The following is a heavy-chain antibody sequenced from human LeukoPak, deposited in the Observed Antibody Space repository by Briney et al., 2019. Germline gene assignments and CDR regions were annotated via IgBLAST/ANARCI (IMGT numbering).Heavy chain of an antibody. CDR2: IYYSGST. V-gene: IGHV4-39*01. CDR1: GGSISSSSYY. Sequence: SETLSLTCTVSGGSISSSSYYWGWIRQPPGKGLEWIGSIYYSGSTYYNPSLKSRVTISVDTSKNQFSLKLSSVTAADTAVYYCVRSQGWFDPWGQGTLVTVSS. J-gene: IGHJ5*02. CDR3: VRSQGWFDP.